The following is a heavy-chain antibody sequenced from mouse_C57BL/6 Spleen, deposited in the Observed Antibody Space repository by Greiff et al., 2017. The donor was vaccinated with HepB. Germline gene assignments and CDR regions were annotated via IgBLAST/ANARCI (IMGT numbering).Heavy chain of an antibody. CDR2: IDPANGNT. Sequence: VTLKVSVAERVRPGASVKLSCTASGFNSKNTYMHWVKQRPEQGLEWIGRIDPANGNTKYAPKFQGKATITADTSSNTAYLQLSSLTSEDTAIYYCARSGDYGRSPGYFDYWAQGTPLIVSS. CDR3: ARSGDYGRSPGYFDY. V-gene: IGHV14-3*01. D-gene: IGHD1-1*01. J-gene: IGHJ2*01. CDR1: GFNSKNTY.